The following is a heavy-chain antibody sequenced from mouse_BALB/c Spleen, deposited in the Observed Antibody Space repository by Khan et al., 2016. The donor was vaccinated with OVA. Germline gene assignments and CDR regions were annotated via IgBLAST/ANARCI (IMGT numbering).Heavy chain of an antibody. J-gene: IGHJ3*01. CDR2: ISTYYGDA. CDR3: GRGSGNSRFAY. V-gene: IGHV1S137*01. D-gene: IGHD1-3*01. CDR1: GYTFTDFA. Sequence: QVQLQQSGAELVRPGVSVKLSCKGSGYTFTDFAMHWVKQSHAKSLEWIGVISTYYGDATYNQKFKGKATMTVDKSSSTAYMERARLTSDDSAIYYCGRGSGNSRFAYWGQGTLVTVSA.